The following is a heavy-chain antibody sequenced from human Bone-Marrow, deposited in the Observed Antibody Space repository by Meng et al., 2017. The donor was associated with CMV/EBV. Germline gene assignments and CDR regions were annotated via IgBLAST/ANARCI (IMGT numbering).Heavy chain of an antibody. J-gene: IGHJ4*02. V-gene: IGHV1-2*02. CDR2: INPNSGGT. CDR1: GYTFTGYY. D-gene: IGHD1-26*01. Sequence: ASVKVSCKASGYTFTGYYMHWVRQAPGQGLEWMGWINPNSGGTNYAQKFQVRVTMTRDTSITTVYMELSRLRSDDTAVYYCARDPSDPKVGIDYWGQGTLVTVSS. CDR3: ARDPSDPKVGIDY.